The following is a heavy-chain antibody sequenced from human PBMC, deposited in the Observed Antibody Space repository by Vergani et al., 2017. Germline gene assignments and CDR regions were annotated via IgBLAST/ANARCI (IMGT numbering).Heavy chain of an antibody. CDR1: GFTFSSYS. CDR2: ISSSSSYI. Sequence: EVQLVESGGGLVKPGGSLRLSCAASGFTFSSYSMNWVRPAPGKGLEWVSSISSSSSYIYYADSMKGRFTISRDNAKNSLYLQMNSLRAEDTAVYYWARGGYNWKGGPGDSDIWGQGTMVTVSS. D-gene: IGHD1-20*01. J-gene: IGHJ3*02. CDR3: ARGGYNWKGGPGDSDI. V-gene: IGHV3-21*01.